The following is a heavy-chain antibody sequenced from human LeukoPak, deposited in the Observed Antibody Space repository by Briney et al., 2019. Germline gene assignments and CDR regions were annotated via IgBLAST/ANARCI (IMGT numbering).Heavy chain of an antibody. D-gene: IGHD3-10*01. Sequence: GESLKISCKGSGYSFTSYWIGWVRQMPGKGLEWMGIIYPGDSDTRYSPSFQGHVTISADKYIRTAYLQWSSLKASDTAMYYCARTSGSGTYYNYFDYWGQGTLVTVSS. J-gene: IGHJ4*02. CDR3: ARTSGSGTYYNYFDY. V-gene: IGHV5-51*01. CDR1: GYSFTSYW. CDR2: IYPGDSDT.